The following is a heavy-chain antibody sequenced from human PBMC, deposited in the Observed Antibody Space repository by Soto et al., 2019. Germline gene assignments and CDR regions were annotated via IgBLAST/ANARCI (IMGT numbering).Heavy chain of an antibody. J-gene: IGHJ5*02. CDR2: IIPIFGTA. CDR1: GGTFSSYA. CDR3: ARCKAAAGFFWFDP. D-gene: IGHD6-13*01. Sequence: VASVKVSCKASGGTFSSYAISWVRQAPGQGLEWMGGIIPIFGTANYAQKFQGRVTITADESTSTAYMELSSLRSEDTAVYYCARCKAAAGFFWFDPWGQGTLVTVPQ. V-gene: IGHV1-69*13.